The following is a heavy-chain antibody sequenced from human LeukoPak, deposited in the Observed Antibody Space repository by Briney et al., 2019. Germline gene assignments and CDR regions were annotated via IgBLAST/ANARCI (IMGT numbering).Heavy chain of an antibody. J-gene: IGHJ5*02. CDR3: ARYHLLNRGVNWFDP. V-gene: IGHV4-61*02. CDR1: GGSISSGSYY. D-gene: IGHD2-2*01. Sequence: SETLSLTCTVSGGSISSGSYYWSWIRQPAGTGLEWIGRIKTSGSTNYNPSLNSRVTISVDTSKNQFSLKLSSVTAADTAVYYCARYHLLNRGVNWFDPWGQGTLVTVSS. CDR2: IKTSGST.